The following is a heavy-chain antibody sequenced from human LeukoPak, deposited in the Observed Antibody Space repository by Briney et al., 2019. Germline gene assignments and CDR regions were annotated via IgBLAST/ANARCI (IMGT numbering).Heavy chain of an antibody. V-gene: IGHV1-69*13. CDR1: GGTFSSYA. Sequence: GASVKVSCKASGGTFSSYAISWVRQAPGQGLEWMGGIISIFGSANYAQKFQGRVTITADESTSTAYMELSSLRSEDTAVYYCHFSRGGTWFDPWGQGTLVTVSS. J-gene: IGHJ5*02. D-gene: IGHD1-14*01. CDR2: IISIFGSA. CDR3: HFSRGGTWFDP.